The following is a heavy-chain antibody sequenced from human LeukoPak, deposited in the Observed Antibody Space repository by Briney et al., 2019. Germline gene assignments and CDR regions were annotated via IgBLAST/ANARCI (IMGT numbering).Heavy chain of an antibody. CDR3: ARDQAGAPYYYMDV. V-gene: IGHV3-48*01. D-gene: IGHD6-13*01. Sequence: GGSLRLSCAASGFTFSSYSMNWVRQAPGKGLEWVSYISSSSSTIYYADSVKGRFTISRDNAKNSLYLQMNSLRAEDTAVYYCARDQAGAPYYYMDVWGKGTTVTVSS. CDR1: GFTFSSYS. J-gene: IGHJ6*03. CDR2: ISSSSSTI.